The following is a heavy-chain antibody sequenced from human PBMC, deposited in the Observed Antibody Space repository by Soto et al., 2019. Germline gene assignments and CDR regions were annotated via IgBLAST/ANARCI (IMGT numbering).Heavy chain of an antibody. CDR3: AKDPTTVTETYNWFDP. Sequence: EVQLLESGGGLVQPGGSLRLSCAASGFTFSSYAMSWVRQAPGKGLEWVSAISGSGGSTYYADSVKGRFTISRDNSKNTLYLQMTSLRAEDTAVYYCAKDPTTVTETYNWFDPWGQGTLVTVSS. V-gene: IGHV3-23*01. CDR1: GFTFSSYA. J-gene: IGHJ5*02. CDR2: ISGSGGST. D-gene: IGHD4-17*01.